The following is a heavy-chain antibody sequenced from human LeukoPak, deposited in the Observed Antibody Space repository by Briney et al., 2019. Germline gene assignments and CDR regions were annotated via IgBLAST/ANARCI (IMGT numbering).Heavy chain of an antibody. D-gene: IGHD3-3*01. J-gene: IGHJ5*02. CDR2: IIPNTGGT. V-gene: IGHV1-2*02. CDR1: GYTFTDYY. CDR3: ARMGAYDFWHLDP. Sequence: ASVKVSCKASGYTFTDYYIHWVRQAPGQGLEWMGWIIPNTGGTNYAQKFQGRVTMTRDTSINTAYMELSSLISEDTAVYYCARMGAYDFWHLDPWGQGTLVTVSS.